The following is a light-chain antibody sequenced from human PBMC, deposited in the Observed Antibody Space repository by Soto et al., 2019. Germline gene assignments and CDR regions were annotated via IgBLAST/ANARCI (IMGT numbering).Light chain of an antibody. CDR1: SSNIGSNT. CDR3: APLDDSLNVYV. Sequence: QSVLTQPPSASGTPGQRVTISCSGSSSNIGSNTVNWYQQLPGTAPKLLIYSNNQRPSGVPDRFSGSKSGTSASLAISGLQSEDGSVYSSAPLDDSLNVYVFGTGTKLTVL. V-gene: IGLV1-44*01. J-gene: IGLJ1*01. CDR2: SNN.